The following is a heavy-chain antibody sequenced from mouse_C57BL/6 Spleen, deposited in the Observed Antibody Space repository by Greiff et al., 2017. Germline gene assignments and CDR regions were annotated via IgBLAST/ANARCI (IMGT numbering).Heavy chain of an antibody. V-gene: IGHV7-3*01. CDR2: IRNKANGYTT. D-gene: IGHD1-1*01. J-gene: IGHJ2*01. Sequence: EVQLVESGGGLVQPGGSLSLSCAASGFTFTDYYMSWVRQPPGKALEWLGFIRNKANGYTTEYSASVKGRFTISRDNSQSILYLQMHALRAEDSATYYCARSFYYGSSYFDYWGQGTTLTVSS. CDR1: GFTFTDYY. CDR3: ARSFYYGSSYFDY.